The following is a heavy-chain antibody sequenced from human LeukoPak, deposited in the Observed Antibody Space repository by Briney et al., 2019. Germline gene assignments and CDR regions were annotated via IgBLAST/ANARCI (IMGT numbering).Heavy chain of an antibody. J-gene: IGHJ3*02. CDR3: AQDLDTFAYAFDI. CDR2: MGWNSGSI. D-gene: IGHD5-18*01. CDR1: VFTFDDYA. Sequence: SLRLSCAAWVFTFDDYAVLWVRQARGEGREGVSGMGWNSGSIVYGDSVGGRFPISRDNAKNSLYLQMNSLRAEDTALYYCAQDLDTFAYAFDIWGQGTMVTVSS. V-gene: IGHV3-9*01.